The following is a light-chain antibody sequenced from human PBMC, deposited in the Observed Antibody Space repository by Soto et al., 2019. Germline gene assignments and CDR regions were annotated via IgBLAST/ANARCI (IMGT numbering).Light chain of an antibody. Sequence: DIQMTQSPSSLSASVGDRVTITCQASQDIKDFLNWYQQKPGKAPKLLIYDASNLEPGVPSRFSGRGSGTDFTFTIASLQAEDIATYSCQQYDGLPPYPFGQGTKLEIK. CDR1: QDIKDF. J-gene: IGKJ2*01. CDR3: QQYDGLPPYP. CDR2: DAS. V-gene: IGKV1-33*01.